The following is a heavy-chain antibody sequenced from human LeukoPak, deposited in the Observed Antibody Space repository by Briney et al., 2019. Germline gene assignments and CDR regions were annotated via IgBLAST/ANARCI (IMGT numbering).Heavy chain of an antibody. Sequence: SETLSLTCTVSGGSISSYYWSWIRQPPGKGLEWIGYIYYSGSTNYNPSLKSRVTISVDTSKNQFSLKLSSVTAADTAVYYCARCGSGYSYGYDLSAFDIWGQGTMVTVSS. CDR2: IYYSGST. V-gene: IGHV4-59*01. CDR3: ARCGSGYSYGYDLSAFDI. J-gene: IGHJ3*02. D-gene: IGHD5-18*01. CDR1: GGSISSYY.